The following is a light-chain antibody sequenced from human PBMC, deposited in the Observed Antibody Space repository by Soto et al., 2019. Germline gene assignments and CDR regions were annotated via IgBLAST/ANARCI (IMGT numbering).Light chain of an antibody. CDR2: EVS. CDR1: SSDVGGCKF. V-gene: IGLV2-8*01. Sequence: QSALTQPPSASGSPGQSVTISCTGTSSDVGGCKFVSWYQQYPGKAPKLIIYEVSKRPSGVPDRFSGFKSGNTASLTVSVLRAEDESDYYCSSCAGRNNPDVFGTGTKLTVL. CDR3: SSCAGRNNPDV. J-gene: IGLJ1*01.